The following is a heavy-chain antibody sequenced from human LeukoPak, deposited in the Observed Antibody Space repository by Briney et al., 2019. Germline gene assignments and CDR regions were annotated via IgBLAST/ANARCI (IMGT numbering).Heavy chain of an antibody. J-gene: IGHJ4*02. D-gene: IGHD1-26*01. V-gene: IGHV3-30*18. CDR2: ISYDGSNK. CDR3: AKGGGSYYYTHLDY. Sequence: PGGSLRLSCAASGLTFSSYGMHWVRQAPGKGLEWVAVISYDGSNKYYADSVKGRFTISRDNSKNTLCLQVNSLRAEDTAVYYCAKGGGSYYYTHLDYWGQGTLVTVSS. CDR1: GLTFSSYG.